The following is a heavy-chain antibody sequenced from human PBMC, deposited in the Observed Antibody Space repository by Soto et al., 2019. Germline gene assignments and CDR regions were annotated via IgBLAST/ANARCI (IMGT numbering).Heavy chain of an antibody. CDR1: GSGFISSG. D-gene: IGHD2-15*01. V-gene: IGHV1-58*02. CDR2: IVVASGQT. Sequence: WASVKVSCKASGSGFISSGIQWVRQAHGQRLEWIGWIVVASGQTNYAQNFRGRVATTRDTSTATAYIELTGLTSEDTAVYFCSADRPDIGVGWWVWGQGTTVTVSS. CDR3: SADRPDIGVGWWV. J-gene: IGHJ6*02.